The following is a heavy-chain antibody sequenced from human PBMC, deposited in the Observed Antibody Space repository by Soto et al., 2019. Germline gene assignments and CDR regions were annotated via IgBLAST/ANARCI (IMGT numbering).Heavy chain of an antibody. D-gene: IGHD2-21*02. CDR2: IYYSGST. CDR1: GGSISSYY. Sequence: SETLSLTCTVSGGSISSYYWSWIRQPPGKGLEWIGYIYYSGSTNYNPSLKSRVTISVDTSKNQFSLKLSSVTAADTAVYYCARDRVVVTANNYYYSYGMDVWGQGTTVTVSS. CDR3: ARDRVVVTANNYYYSYGMDV. J-gene: IGHJ6*02. V-gene: IGHV4-59*01.